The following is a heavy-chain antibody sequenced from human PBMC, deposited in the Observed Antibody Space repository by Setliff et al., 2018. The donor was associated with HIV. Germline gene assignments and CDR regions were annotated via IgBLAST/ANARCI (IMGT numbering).Heavy chain of an antibody. D-gene: IGHD3-22*01. CDR1: GFTFSTYW. J-gene: IGHJ4*02. V-gene: IGHV3-74*01. CDR2: INGDGSAT. CDR3: AKETDYYYDSSGYLPY. Sequence: HPGGSLRLSCAASGFTFSTYWMHWVRQAPGKGLVYVSHINGDGSATTYADSVKGRFTISRDNSKNTLYLQMNSLRAEDTAVYYCAKETDYYYDSSGYLPYWGQGTLVTVS.